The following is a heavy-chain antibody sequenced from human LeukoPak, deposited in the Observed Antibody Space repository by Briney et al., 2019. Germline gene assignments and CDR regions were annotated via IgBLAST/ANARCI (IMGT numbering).Heavy chain of an antibody. V-gene: IGHV4-38-2*02. D-gene: IGHD3-3*01. J-gene: IGHJ3*02. CDR3: AREGASYDFWSGYGYAFDI. Sequence: PSETLSLTCAVSGYSISSGYYWGWIRQPPGKGLEWIGSIYHSGSTYYNPSLKSRGTRSVDTSKNQFSLKLSSVTAADTAVYYCAREGASYDFWSGYGYAFDIWGQGTMVTVSS. CDR2: IYHSGST. CDR1: GYSISSGYY.